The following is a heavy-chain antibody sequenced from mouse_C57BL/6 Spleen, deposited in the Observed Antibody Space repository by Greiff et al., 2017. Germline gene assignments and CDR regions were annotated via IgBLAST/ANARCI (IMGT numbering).Heavy chain of an antibody. CDR3: ARSGGNYLSYAMDY. Sequence: VQLQQSGAELVQPGASVKISCKASGYAFSSYWMNWVKQRPGKGLEWIGQIYPGDGDTNYNGKFTGKATLTADKSSSAAYMQLSSLTSEDSAVYFCARSGGNYLSYAMDYWGQGTSVTVSS. D-gene: IGHD2-1*01. J-gene: IGHJ4*01. CDR2: IYPGDGDT. V-gene: IGHV1-80*01. CDR1: GYAFSSYW.